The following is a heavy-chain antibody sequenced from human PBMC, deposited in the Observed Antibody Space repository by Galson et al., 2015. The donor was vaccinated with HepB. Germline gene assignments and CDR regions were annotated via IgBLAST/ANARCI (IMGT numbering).Heavy chain of an antibody. Sequence: SVKVSCKASGYTFTSYAMHWVRQAPGQRLEWMGWINAGNGNTKYSQKFQGRVTITRDTSASTAYMELSSLRSEDTAVYYCARDTPCTSCYSGWFDPWGQGTLVTVSS. CDR1: GYTFTSYA. CDR2: INAGNGNT. CDR3: ARDTPCTSCYSGWFDP. V-gene: IGHV1-3*01. D-gene: IGHD2-2*01. J-gene: IGHJ5*02.